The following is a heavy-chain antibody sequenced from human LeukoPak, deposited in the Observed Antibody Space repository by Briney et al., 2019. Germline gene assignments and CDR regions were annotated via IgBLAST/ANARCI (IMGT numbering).Heavy chain of an antibody. Sequence: ASVTVSCTASGYTFTSYYMHWVRQAPGQGLEWMGIINPSGGSTNYAQKFQGRVTMTRDTSTSTVYMEVSSLRSEDTAVYYCATGEGSDCGQDYWGQGTLVTVSS. V-gene: IGHV1-46*01. CDR1: GYTFTSYY. CDR2: INPSGGST. CDR3: ATGEGSDCGQDY. D-gene: IGHD1-26*01. J-gene: IGHJ4*02.